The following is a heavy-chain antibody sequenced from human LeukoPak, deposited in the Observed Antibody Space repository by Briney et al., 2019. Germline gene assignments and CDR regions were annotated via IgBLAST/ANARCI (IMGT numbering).Heavy chain of an antibody. J-gene: IGHJ3*02. CDR2: IYYSGST. V-gene: IGHV4-59*01. CDR1: GGSISSYY. CDR3: ARDRMVYRSGGSCYRYDAFDI. Sequence: SETLSLTCTVSGGSISSYYWSWIRQPPGKGLEWIGYIYYSGSTNYNPPLESRVTISVDTSKNQFSLKLSSVTAADTAVYYCARDRMVYRSGGSCYRYDAFDIWGQGTMVTVSS. D-gene: IGHD2-15*01.